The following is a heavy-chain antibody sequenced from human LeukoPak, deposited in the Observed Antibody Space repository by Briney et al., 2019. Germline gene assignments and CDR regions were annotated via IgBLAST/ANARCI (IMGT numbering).Heavy chain of an antibody. J-gene: IGHJ4*02. CDR3: VRGGFSGD. V-gene: IGHV3-74*03. CDR1: GFTFSSDR. D-gene: IGHD1-26*01. Sequence: GGSLRLSCTASGFTFSSDRMHWVRHVPGKGLVWVSRINGDGTGTMYADAVEGRFTISRDNAKNTLYLQMNGLRTEDTAVYYCVRGGFSGDWGQGTLVTVSS. CDR2: INGDGTGT.